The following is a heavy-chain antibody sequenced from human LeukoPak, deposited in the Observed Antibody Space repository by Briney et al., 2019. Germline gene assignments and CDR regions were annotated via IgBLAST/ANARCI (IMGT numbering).Heavy chain of an antibody. Sequence: ASVRVSCKASGYTFTTYDINWVRQATGQGLEWMGWMNPNSGNTGYTQKFQGRVTMTRNTSISTAYMELSSLRSEDTAVYYCARGRGSGHRENWFDPWGQGTLVTVSS. CDR2: MNPNSGNT. D-gene: IGHD6-19*01. CDR3: ARGRGSGHRENWFDP. J-gene: IGHJ5*02. CDR1: GYTFTTYD. V-gene: IGHV1-8*01.